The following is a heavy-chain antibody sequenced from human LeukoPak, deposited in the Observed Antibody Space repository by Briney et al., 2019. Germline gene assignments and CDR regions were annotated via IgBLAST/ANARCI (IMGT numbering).Heavy chain of an antibody. J-gene: IGHJ4*02. CDR2: INSDGSIT. CDR1: GFTFSTYW. CDR3: ARDGVGGDY. V-gene: IGHV3-74*01. D-gene: IGHD1-26*01. Sequence: GGSLRLSCAASGFTFSTYWMHWVRQAPGKGLVWVSRINSDGSITGYADSVKGRFTISRDNAKNTLYLQMNSLRVGDTAIYYCARDGVGGDYWGQGTLVTVSS.